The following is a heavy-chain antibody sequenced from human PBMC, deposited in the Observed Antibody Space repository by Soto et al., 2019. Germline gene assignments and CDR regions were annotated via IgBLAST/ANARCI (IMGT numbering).Heavy chain of an antibody. CDR3: ARNIAAAGPGYYYYGMDV. J-gene: IGHJ6*02. CDR1: GFSLSTSGIC. V-gene: IGHV2-70*01. D-gene: IGHD6-13*01. CDR2: IDWDDDK. Sequence: VSGPTLVNPTQTPPLTCPFSGFSLSTSGICVSWIPQPPGKALEWLAIIDWDDDKYYSTSLKTRLTISKDTSKNQVVLTMTNMDPVDTATYYCARNIAAAGPGYYYYGMDVWGQGTTVTVSS.